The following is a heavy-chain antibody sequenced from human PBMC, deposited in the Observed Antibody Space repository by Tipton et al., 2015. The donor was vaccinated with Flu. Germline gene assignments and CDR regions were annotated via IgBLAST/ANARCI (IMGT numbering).Heavy chain of an antibody. Sequence: SLRLSCAASGFTFSSYSMHWVRQAPGKGLEWVSSISSSSSYIYYADSVKGRFTISRDNAKNSLYLQMNSLRAEDTAVYYCARDIHSGYDALDYWGQGTLVTVSS. CDR1: GFTFSSYS. J-gene: IGHJ4*02. CDR2: ISSSSSYI. CDR3: ARDIHSGYDALDY. D-gene: IGHD5-12*01. V-gene: IGHV3-21*01.